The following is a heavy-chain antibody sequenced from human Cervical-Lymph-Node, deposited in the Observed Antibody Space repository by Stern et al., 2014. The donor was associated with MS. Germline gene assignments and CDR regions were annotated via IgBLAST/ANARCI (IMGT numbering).Heavy chain of an antibody. J-gene: IGHJ2*01. CDR3: ARRATATDFDL. CDR1: GDNFTNDW. V-gene: IGHV5-51*01. Sequence: EVQLGESGAEVKKPGESLKISCKGSGDNFTNDWIGWVRQMPGKGLEWMGIIYPNDSDPRYSPSFQGQVTISADKSINTAYLHWSSLAASDTAMYFCARRATATDFDLWGRGTLVTVSS. D-gene: IGHD4-17*01. CDR2: IYPNDSDP.